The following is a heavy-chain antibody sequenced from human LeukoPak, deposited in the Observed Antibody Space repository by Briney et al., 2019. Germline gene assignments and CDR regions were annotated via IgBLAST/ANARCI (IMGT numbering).Heavy chain of an antibody. CDR1: GGSISSYY. Sequence: SETLSLTCTASGGSISSYYWSWIRQPPGKGLEWIGCIYYSGSTNYNPSLKSRVTISVDTSKNQFSLKLSSVTAADTAVYYCARTSYSSSWHYYGMDVWGQGTTVTVSS. D-gene: IGHD6-13*01. CDR3: ARTSYSSSWHYYGMDV. CDR2: IYYSGST. V-gene: IGHV4-59*01. J-gene: IGHJ6*02.